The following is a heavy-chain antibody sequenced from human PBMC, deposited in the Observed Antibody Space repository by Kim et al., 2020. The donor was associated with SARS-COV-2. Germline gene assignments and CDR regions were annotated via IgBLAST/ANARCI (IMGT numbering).Heavy chain of an antibody. CDR3: ARDSLGYCTNGVCYFGFDP. CDR2: IYTSGST. V-gene: IGHV4-4*07. J-gene: IGHJ5*02. CDR1: GGSISSYY. Sequence: SETLSLTCTVSGGSISSYYWSWIRQPAGKGLEWIGRIYTSGSTNYNPSLKSRVTMSVDTSKNQFSLKLSSVTAADTAVYYCARDSLGYCTNGVCYFGFDPWGQGTLVTVSS. D-gene: IGHD2-8*01.